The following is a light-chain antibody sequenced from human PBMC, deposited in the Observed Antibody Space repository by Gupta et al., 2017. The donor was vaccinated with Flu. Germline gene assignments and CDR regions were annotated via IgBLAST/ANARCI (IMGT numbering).Light chain of an antibody. CDR2: VAS. CDR3: PQYGSSLST. V-gene: IGKV3-20*01. J-gene: IGKJ1*01. Sequence: ERATLSCRTSHTVSSSYLARYWQTPGRAPSLLIYVASSRATGIPDRFSGSGSGTDFTLTISRLEPEDFAVYYCPQYGSSLSTFGQGTKVEIK. CDR1: HTVSSSY.